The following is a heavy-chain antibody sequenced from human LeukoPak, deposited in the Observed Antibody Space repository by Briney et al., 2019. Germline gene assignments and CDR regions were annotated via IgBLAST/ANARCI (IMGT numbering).Heavy chain of an antibody. V-gene: IGHV6-1*01. CDR1: GDSVSNNSAA. D-gene: IGHD6-13*01. CDR2: TYYRSKWYN. Sequence: SQTLSLTCGISGDSVSNNSAAWMWIRHSPSRGLVGLGRTYYRSKWYNDYAVSVKSRITINPDTSKNQFSLQLKSVTPEDTAVYYCARGRSWGESGFDYWGQGTLVTVSS. J-gene: IGHJ4*02. CDR3: ARGRSWGESGFDY.